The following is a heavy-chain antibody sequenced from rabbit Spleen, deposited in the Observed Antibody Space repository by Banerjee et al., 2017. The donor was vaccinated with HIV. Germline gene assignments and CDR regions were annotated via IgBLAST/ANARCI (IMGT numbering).Heavy chain of an antibody. V-gene: IGHV1S45*01. Sequence: QEQLEESGGDLVKPEGSLTLTCTASGFSFSSGYWICWVRQAPGKGLEWIACINIATGKSVYASWAKGRFIMFRTSSTTVTLQMTSLTAADTATYFCARDLVTVIGWNFNLWGPGTLVTVS. CDR2: INIATGKS. D-gene: IGHD1-1*01. J-gene: IGHJ4*01. CDR3: ARDLVTVIGWNFNL. CDR1: GFSFSSGYW.